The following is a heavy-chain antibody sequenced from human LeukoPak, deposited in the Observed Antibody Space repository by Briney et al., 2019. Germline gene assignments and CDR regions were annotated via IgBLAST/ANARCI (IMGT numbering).Heavy chain of an antibody. J-gene: IGHJ6*03. V-gene: IGHV4-30-4*08. CDR3: ARTVLRFLEWLPPRPYYYYMDV. CDR1: RGSISSGDYY. D-gene: IGHD3-3*01. Sequence: SETLSLTGTFSRGSISSGDYYWRWIRQPPGKGLEWIGYIYYSGSTYYNPSLKSRVTISVDTSKNQFSLKLSSVTAADTAVYYCARTVLRFLEWLPPRPYYYYMDVWGKGTTVTVSS. CDR2: IYYSGST.